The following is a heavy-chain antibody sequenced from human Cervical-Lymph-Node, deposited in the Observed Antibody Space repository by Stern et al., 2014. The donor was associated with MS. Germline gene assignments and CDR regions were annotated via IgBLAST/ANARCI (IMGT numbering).Heavy chain of an antibody. V-gene: IGHV3-33*01. CDR3: ARDPGYSYGDYFDY. J-gene: IGHJ4*02. CDR1: GFTFSSYG. Sequence: VQLVQSGGGVVQPGRSLRLSCAASGFTFSSYGMHWVRQAPGKGLEWVAVIWYDGSNKYYADSVKGRFTISRDNSKNTLYLQMNSLRAEDTAVYYCARDPGYSYGDYFDYWGQGTLVTVSS. CDR2: IWYDGSNK. D-gene: IGHD5-18*01.